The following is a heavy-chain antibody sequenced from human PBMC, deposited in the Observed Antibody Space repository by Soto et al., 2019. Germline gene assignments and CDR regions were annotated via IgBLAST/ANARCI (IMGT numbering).Heavy chain of an antibody. D-gene: IGHD3-10*01. CDR2: INHSGST. J-gene: IGHJ6*02. Sequence: SETLSLTCAVYGGSFSGYYWSWIRQPPGKGLEWIGEINHSGSTNYNPSLKSRVTISVDTSKNQFSLKLSSATAADTAVYYCARGPGSYYKYYYYGMDVWGQGTTVTVSS. CDR3: ARGPGSYYKYYYYGMDV. V-gene: IGHV4-34*01. CDR1: GGSFSGYY.